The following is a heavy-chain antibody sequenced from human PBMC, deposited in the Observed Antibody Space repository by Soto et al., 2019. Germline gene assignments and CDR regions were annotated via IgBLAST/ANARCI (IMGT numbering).Heavy chain of an antibody. J-gene: IGHJ4*02. Sequence: QVQLVESGGGVVQPGRSLRLSCAASGITFRSYGMHWVRQAPGKGLEWVAVISDDGSNKYYADSVKGRFTIFRDNSKNTLYLQMTSLRPEDTALYFCATPRAGRHYYESSGYWGQGTLVTVSS. CDR1: GITFRSYG. CDR3: ATPRAGRHYYESSGY. D-gene: IGHD3-22*01. V-gene: IGHV3-30*03. CDR2: ISDDGSNK.